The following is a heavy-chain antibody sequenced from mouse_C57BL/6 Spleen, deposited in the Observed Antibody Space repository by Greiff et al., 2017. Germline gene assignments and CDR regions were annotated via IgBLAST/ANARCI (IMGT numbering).Heavy chain of an antibody. CDR3: ARHEGDYYGSSLWFAY. CDR1: GYTFTEYT. V-gene: IGHV1-62-2*01. Sequence: QVQLKESGAELVKPGASVKLSCKASGYTFTEYTIHWVKQRSGQGLEWIGWFYPGSGSIKYNEKFKDKATLTADKSSSTVYMELSRLTSEDSAVYFGARHEGDYYGSSLWFAYWGQGTLVTVSA. CDR2: FYPGSGSI. J-gene: IGHJ3*01. D-gene: IGHD1-1*01.